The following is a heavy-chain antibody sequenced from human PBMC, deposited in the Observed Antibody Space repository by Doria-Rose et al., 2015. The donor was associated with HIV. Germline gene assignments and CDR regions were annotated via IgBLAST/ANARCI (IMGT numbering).Heavy chain of an antibody. CDR2: IIPILDIV. V-gene: IGHV1-69*02. CDR3: ASQWERSSFDY. CDR1: GGTFSSST. J-gene: IGHJ4*02. D-gene: IGHD1-26*01. Sequence: SFKASGGTFSSSTISWVRQAPGQGLEWMGRIIPILDIVNYALRFQGRVTITADESTSTAYMELSSLRSEDTAIYYCASQWERSSFDYWGQGTRGTVSS.